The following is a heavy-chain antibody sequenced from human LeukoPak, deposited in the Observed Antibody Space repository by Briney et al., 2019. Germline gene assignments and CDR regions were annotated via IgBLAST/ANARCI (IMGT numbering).Heavy chain of an antibody. CDR3: ARDRLPHLFDY. Sequence: SETLSLTCTVSGGSISSSSYYWGWIRQPPGTGLEWIGSIYYSGSTYYNPSLKSRVTISVDTSKNQFSLKLSSVTAADTAVYYCARDRLPHLFDYWGQGTLVTVSS. CDR1: GGSISSSSYY. J-gene: IGHJ4*02. D-gene: IGHD5-12*01. V-gene: IGHV4-39*07. CDR2: IYYSGST.